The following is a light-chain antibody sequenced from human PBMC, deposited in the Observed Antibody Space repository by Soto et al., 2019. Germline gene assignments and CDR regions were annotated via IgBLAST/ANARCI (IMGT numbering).Light chain of an antibody. J-gene: IGKJ1*01. CDR2: GAS. CDR3: QHYKSYSEA. V-gene: IGKV3-15*01. Sequence: EIVMTQSPATLSVSPGERPTLSCRASHSVSSNLAWYQQKPGQXPRXXIFGASSRATGIPARFSGSGSGTDFTLTISSLKPDDCATDDCQHYKSYSEAFGQGTKVDIK. CDR1: HSVSSN.